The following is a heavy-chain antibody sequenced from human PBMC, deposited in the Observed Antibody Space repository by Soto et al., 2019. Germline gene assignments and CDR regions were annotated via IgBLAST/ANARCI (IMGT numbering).Heavy chain of an antibody. V-gene: IGHV1-46*03. CDR2: INPSGGST. J-gene: IGHJ4*02. D-gene: IGHD1-20*01. CDR3: ARGGAVTEGTSFDY. CDR1: GYTFTSYY. Sequence: ASVKVSCKASGYTFTSYYMQWVRQAPGQGLEWMGIINPSGGSTSYEQKFQGRGTMTRDTSTSTVYMELSSLTSEDTAVYFCARGGAVTEGTSFDYWGQGTLVTVS.